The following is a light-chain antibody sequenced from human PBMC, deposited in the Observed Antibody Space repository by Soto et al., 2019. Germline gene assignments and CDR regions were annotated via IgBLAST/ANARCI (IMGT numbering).Light chain of an antibody. Sequence: DIQLTQSPSFLSASVGDRVTITCRASQGISSYLAWYQQKPGKAPKLLIYAASTLQSGVPSRFSGSGSGTESTLTISSLQPEDFATYYCQQLNSYPFTFGGGTKVEIK. CDR1: QGISSY. V-gene: IGKV1-9*01. CDR2: AAS. J-gene: IGKJ4*01. CDR3: QQLNSYPFT.